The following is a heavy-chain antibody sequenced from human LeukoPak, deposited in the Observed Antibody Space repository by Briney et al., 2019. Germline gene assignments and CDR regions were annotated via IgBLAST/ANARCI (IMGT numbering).Heavy chain of an antibody. D-gene: IGHD3-3*01. V-gene: IGHV4-30-4*08. CDR3: ASSVFGVVNFDY. CDR2: IYYSGST. CDR1: GGSISSGDYY. J-gene: IGHJ4*02. Sequence: SETLSLTCTVSGGSISSGDYYWSWIRQPPGKGLEWIGYIYYSGSTYYNPSLKSRVTISVDTSKNQFSLKLSSVTAADTAVYYCASSVFGVVNFDYWGQGTLVTVSS.